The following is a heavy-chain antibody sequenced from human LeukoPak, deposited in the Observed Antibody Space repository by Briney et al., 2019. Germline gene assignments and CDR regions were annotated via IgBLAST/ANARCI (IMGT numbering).Heavy chain of an antibody. CDR2: IYYSGST. CDR3: ASGRVYREPLSY. Sequence: PSETLSLTCTVSGGSISSSSYYWGWIHQPPGKGLEWIGSIYYSGSTYYNPSLKSRVTISVDTSKNQFSLKLSSVTAADTAVYYCASGRVYREPLSYWGQGTLVTVSS. V-gene: IGHV4-39*07. CDR1: GGSISSSSYY. J-gene: IGHJ4*02. D-gene: IGHD1-14*01.